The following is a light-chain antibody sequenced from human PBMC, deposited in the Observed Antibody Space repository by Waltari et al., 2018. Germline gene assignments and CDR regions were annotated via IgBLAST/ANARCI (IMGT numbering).Light chain of an antibody. CDR2: EAS. Sequence: QSALTQPASVSGSPGQSITISCTGTGSDVGGYNLVSWYQQYPGKAPQLILYEASRRPAGGSARFSGSKSGSTASLTISGLQAEDEADYYCCSYAGTFHYVFGTGTKVSVL. CDR1: GSDVGGYNL. V-gene: IGLV2-23*01. CDR3: CSYAGTFHYV. J-gene: IGLJ1*01.